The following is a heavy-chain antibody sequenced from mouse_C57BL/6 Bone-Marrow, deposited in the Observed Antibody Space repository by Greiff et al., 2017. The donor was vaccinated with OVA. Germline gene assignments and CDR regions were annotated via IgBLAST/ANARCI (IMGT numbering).Heavy chain of an antibody. CDR3: AREDSKELYWYFDV. D-gene: IGHD2-5*01. CDR2: ISSGSSTL. Sequence: EVKVEESGGGLVKPGGSLKLSCAASGFTFRDYGMHWVRQAPEKGLEWVAYISSGSSTLYYADTVKGRFTISRDNAKNTLFLQMTSLRSEDTAMYYCAREDSKELYWYFDVWGTGTTVTVSS. V-gene: IGHV5-17*01. J-gene: IGHJ1*03. CDR1: GFTFRDYG.